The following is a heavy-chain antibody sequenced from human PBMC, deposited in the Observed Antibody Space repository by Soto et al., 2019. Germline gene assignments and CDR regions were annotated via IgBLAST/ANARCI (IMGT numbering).Heavy chain of an antibody. D-gene: IGHD6-13*01. CDR2: IDWDDDK. Sequence: SGPTLVNPTQPLTLTCTFSGFSLSTSGMCVSWIRQPPGKALEWLALIDWDDDKYYSTSLKTRLTISKDTSKNQVVLTMTNMDPVDTATYYCARTPGYSSSWYKNYYYYGMDVWGQGTTVTVSS. CDR3: ARTPGYSSSWYKNYYYYGMDV. CDR1: GFSLSTSGMC. J-gene: IGHJ6*02. V-gene: IGHV2-70*01.